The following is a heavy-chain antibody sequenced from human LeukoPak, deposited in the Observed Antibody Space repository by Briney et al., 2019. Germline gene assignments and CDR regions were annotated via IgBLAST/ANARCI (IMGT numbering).Heavy chain of an antibody. CDR3: AKDPVAAIWRPPIRVWDNWFDP. CDR1: GFTFSGYS. Sequence: PGGSLRLSCAASGFTFSGYSMNWVRQAPGKGLEWVSSITSSSNYIYYADSLKGRFTISRDNSKNTLYLQMNSLRAEDTAVYYCAKDPVAAIWRPPIRVWDNWFDPWGQGTLVTVSS. CDR2: ITSSSNYI. J-gene: IGHJ5*02. D-gene: IGHD2-15*01. V-gene: IGHV3-21*01.